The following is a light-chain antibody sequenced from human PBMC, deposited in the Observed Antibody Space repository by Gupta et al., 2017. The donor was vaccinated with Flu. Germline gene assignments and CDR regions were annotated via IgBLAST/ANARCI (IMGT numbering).Light chain of an antibody. J-gene: IGKJ4*01. CDR2: WAS. CDR1: ESVLSSFNNENY. Sequence: DIVMTQSLDSLAVSLRERATINCKCSESVLSSFNNENYLAWYQQKPGQPPNLLINWASTRESGVPDRFSGSGSGTDFTLTISSLQAEDVAVYYCQQYYSTPLTFGGGTKVEIK. CDR3: QQYYSTPLT. V-gene: IGKV4-1*01.